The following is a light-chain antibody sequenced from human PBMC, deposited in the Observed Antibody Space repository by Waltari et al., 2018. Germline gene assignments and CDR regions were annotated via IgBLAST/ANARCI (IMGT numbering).Light chain of an antibody. J-gene: IGKJ1*01. V-gene: IGKV1-5*03. CDR1: QSVGTW. Sequence: DIQMTQSPSTLSASVGDRVTITCRASQSVGTWLAWFQQIPGRAPKVLIYRASNSESGVPSRFSGSGSGTDFTLTISSLQPDDFATYYYQQYNSNPWTFGQGTKVEIK. CDR3: QQYNSNPWT. CDR2: RAS.